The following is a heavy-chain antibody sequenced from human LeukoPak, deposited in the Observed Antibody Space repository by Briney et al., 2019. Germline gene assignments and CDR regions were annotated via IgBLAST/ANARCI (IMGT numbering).Heavy chain of an antibody. V-gene: IGHV1-3*01. Sequence: GASVKVSCKASGYTFTSYAMHWVRQAPGRRLEWMGWINAGNGNTKYSQKFQGRVTMTRDTSTSTVYMELSSLRSEDTAVYYCARERHYYDSSGPEGGYYFDYWGQGTLVTVSS. CDR3: ARERHYYDSSGPEGGYYFDY. J-gene: IGHJ4*02. CDR1: GYTFTSYA. CDR2: INAGNGNT. D-gene: IGHD3-22*01.